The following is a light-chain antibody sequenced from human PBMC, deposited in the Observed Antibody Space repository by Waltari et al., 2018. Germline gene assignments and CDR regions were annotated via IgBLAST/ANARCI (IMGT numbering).Light chain of an antibody. V-gene: IGKV3-20*01. CDR1: HSVISSY. CDR3: QQYDSSSRMCT. CDR2: GAS. J-gene: IGKJ2*02. Sequence: EIVLTQSPGTLSLSPGERATLSCRASHSVISSYLAWYQQEPGQAPRLLIYGASSRATGIPDRFSGSGSGTDFTRTISRLEPEDFAVYYCQQYDSSSRMCTFGQGTKLEI.